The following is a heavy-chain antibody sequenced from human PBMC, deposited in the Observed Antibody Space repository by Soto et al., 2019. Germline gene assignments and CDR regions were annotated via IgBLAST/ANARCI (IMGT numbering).Heavy chain of an antibody. V-gene: IGHV3-74*03. J-gene: IGHJ4*02. D-gene: IGHD6-13*01. CDR2: ISSDGSST. CDR1: EFTFSNYW. Sequence: GGSLRLSCAASEFTFSNYWMHWVRQAPGKGLVWVSRISSDGSSTTYADSVKGRFTISRDNAKNTLYLQMNSLGAEDTAVYYCARAGAAAGKVEYWGQGT. CDR3: ARAGAAAGKVEY.